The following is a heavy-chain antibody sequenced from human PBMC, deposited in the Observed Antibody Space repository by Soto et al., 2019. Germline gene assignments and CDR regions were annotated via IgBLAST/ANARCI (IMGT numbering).Heavy chain of an antibody. D-gene: IGHD2-15*01. V-gene: IGHV3-23*01. CDR2: IIANGGT. CDR3: AKDYTVAADPSSVIIFDY. CDR1: GFTFNHYA. Sequence: PGGSLRLSCAASGFTFNHYAMGWVRQAPGKXLEWVSIIIANGGTFYADSVKGRFTISRDNSKNTVYLQMSSLRVEDTAIYYCAKDYTVAADPSSVIIFDYWGQGALVTVSS. J-gene: IGHJ4*02.